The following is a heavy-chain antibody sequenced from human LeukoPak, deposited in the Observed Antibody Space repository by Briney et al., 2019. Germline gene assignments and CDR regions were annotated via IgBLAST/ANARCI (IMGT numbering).Heavy chain of an antibody. CDR1: GFTFSSYS. Sequence: GGSLRLSCAASGFTFSSYSMNWVRQAPGKGLEWVSYISSSSSTIYYADSVKGRFTISRDNAKNSLYLQMNSLRAEDTAVYYCALVGDYYGMDVWGQGTTVTVSS. CDR3: ALVGDYYGMDV. D-gene: IGHD3-10*01. J-gene: IGHJ6*02. V-gene: IGHV3-48*01. CDR2: ISSSSSTI.